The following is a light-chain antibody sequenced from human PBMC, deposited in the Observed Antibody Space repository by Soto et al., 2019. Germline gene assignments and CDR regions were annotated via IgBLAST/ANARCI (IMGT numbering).Light chain of an antibody. CDR3: QQRSNWPLT. V-gene: IGKV3-11*01. J-gene: IGKJ4*01. Sequence: EIVLTQSPATLSLSPAERATLSCRASHGVSSTLSWYQQKPGQAPRLLIYDTSNRATGIPDRFSASRSETDFTLTISSLVREDFAVYYCQQRSNWPLTFGGGTKVEIK. CDR1: HGVSST. CDR2: DTS.